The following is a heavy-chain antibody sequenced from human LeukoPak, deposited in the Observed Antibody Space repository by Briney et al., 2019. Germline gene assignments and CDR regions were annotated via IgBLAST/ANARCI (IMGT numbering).Heavy chain of an antibody. CDR1: GYIFTSYP. Sequence: ASVKVSCKASGYIFTSYPIHWVRQAPGQRLEWMGWINTGNGNTKYSQRFEDRVTVTTDTSAAAAYMELSSLRSEDTAVYYCARDRAMADYWGQGTLVTVSS. V-gene: IGHV1-3*04. D-gene: IGHD5-18*01. J-gene: IGHJ4*02. CDR2: INTGNGNT. CDR3: ARDRAMADY.